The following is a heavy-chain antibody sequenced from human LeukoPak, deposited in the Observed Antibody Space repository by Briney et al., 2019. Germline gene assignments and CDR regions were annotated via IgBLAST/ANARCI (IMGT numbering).Heavy chain of an antibody. CDR2: ISGGGGTT. D-gene: IGHD6-19*01. Sequence: PGGTLRLSCAASGFTFSSYAMSWVRQAPGKGLQWVSGISGGGGTTYYADSVKGRFTISRDNSKNTLFLQMNSLRAEDTAIYYCAKGHSSGWSGHFDYWGQGTLVTVSS. CDR3: AKGHSSGWSGHFDY. J-gene: IGHJ4*02. V-gene: IGHV3-23*01. CDR1: GFTFSSYA.